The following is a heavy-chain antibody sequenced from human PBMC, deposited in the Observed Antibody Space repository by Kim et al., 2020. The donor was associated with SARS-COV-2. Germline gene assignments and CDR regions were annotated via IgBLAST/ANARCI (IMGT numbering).Heavy chain of an antibody. CDR2: IYHSGST. D-gene: IGHD3-22*01. Sequence: SETLSLTCTVSGYSISSGYYWGWIRQPPGKGLEWIGSIYHSGSTYYTPSLKSRVTISVDTSKNQFSLKLSSVTAADTAVYYCAREPRQYYYDSSGYFDYWGQGTLVTVSS. CDR1: GYSISSGYY. V-gene: IGHV4-38-2*02. J-gene: IGHJ4*02. CDR3: AREPRQYYYDSSGYFDY.